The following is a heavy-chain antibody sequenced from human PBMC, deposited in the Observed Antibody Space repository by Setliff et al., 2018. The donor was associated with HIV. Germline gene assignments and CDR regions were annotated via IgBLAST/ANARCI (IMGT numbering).Heavy chain of an antibody. CDR1: GGSISNYY. J-gene: IGHJ3*02. V-gene: IGHV4-4*07. CDR3: VRRLRYFDPSFDI. CDR2: IDSSGRT. Sequence: SETLSLTCTVSGGSISNYYWSWIRQPAEKGLEWIGRIDSSGRTNYNPSLKSRVTMSLDTSKNQFSLTLSSVTAADTAVYYCVRRLRYFDPSFDIWGQGTLVTVSS. D-gene: IGHD3-9*01.